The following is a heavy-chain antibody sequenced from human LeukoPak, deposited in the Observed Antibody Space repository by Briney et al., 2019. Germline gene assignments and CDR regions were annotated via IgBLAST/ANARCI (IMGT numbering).Heavy chain of an antibody. CDR1: GYTFTGYY. CDR2: INPNSGGT. V-gene: IGHV1-2*06. J-gene: IGHJ3*02. CDR3: ARGHYYDSSGLDAFDI. Sequence: ASVKVSCEASGYTFTGYYMHWVRQAPGQGLEWMGRINPNSGGTNYAQKFQGRVTMTRDTSISTAYMELSRLRSDDTAVYYCARGHYYDSSGLDAFDIWGQGTMVTVSS. D-gene: IGHD3-22*01.